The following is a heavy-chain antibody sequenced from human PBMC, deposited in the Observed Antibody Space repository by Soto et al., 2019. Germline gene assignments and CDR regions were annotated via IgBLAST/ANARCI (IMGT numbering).Heavy chain of an antibody. V-gene: IGHV4-31*03. CDR2: IYYSGGT. CDR3: AKGVRGVPNWFDP. D-gene: IGHD3-10*01. Sequence: QVQLQESGPGLVRPSQTLSLSCTVSGGSISNSANHWSWIRQHPGEGLEWIGYIYYSGGTYYSPSLKGRVTMSIDGSKTQFSLKLSSVTAAVTAVYYCAKGVRGVPNWFDPWGQGTLVTVSS. CDR1: GGSISNSANH. J-gene: IGHJ5*02.